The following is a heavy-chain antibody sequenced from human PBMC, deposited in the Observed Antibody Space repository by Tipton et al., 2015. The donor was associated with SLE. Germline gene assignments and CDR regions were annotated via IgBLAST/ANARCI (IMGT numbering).Heavy chain of an antibody. CDR3: ARYHSSGWFGEGYLDY. CDR1: GASISSGSYY. D-gene: IGHD6-19*01. V-gene: IGHV4-61*09. J-gene: IGHJ4*02. CDR2: IYTSGST. Sequence: TLSLTCTVSGASISSGSYYWSWIRQPSGKVLEWIGYIYTSGSTNYNPSLKSRVTISVDTSKNQFSLKLSSVTAADTAVYYCARYHSSGWFGEGYLDYWGQGTLFTVSS.